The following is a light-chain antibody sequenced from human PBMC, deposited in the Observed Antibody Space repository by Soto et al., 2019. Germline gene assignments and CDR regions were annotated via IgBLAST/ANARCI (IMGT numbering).Light chain of an antibody. CDR1: QSVRSSY. J-gene: IGKJ4*01. V-gene: IGKV3-20*01. CDR3: QQYGNATLT. CDR2: WAS. Sequence: EIVLTQSPGTLSLSPGERATLXXRASQSVRSSYVAWYQQKPGTAPRVXSVWASPRAPFSPDMFSGSGSVTYFTLTSSKLDPEDFALFSCQQYGNATLTFGGGTNVEIK.